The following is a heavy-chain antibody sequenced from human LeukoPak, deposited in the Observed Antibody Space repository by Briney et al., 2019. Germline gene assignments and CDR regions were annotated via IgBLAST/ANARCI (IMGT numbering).Heavy chain of an antibody. J-gene: IGHJ4*02. V-gene: IGHV3-21*01. CDR3: ARELYSSGWY. D-gene: IGHD6-19*01. Sequence: GGSLRLSCAGSGFRFSTYSIKWVRQAPGKGLEWVSHIGGSGSFIYYADSVKGRFTISRDNAKNSVYLQMNSLRAEDTAVYYCARELYSSGWYWGQGTLVTVSS. CDR2: IGGSGSFI. CDR1: GFRFSTYS.